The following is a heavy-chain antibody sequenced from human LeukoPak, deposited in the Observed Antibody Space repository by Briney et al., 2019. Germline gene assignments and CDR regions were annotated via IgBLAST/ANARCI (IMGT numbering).Heavy chain of an antibody. Sequence: SETLSLTCTVSSGSINTSNYYWGWIRQPPGKGLEWIGNIFYRGGTYYSPSLKSRVTISLDTSRNQFSLNLSSVTAADTAVYYCARVTLDGVDSSGYYRSSAFDIWGQGTMVTVSS. CDR2: IFYRGGT. V-gene: IGHV4-39*07. D-gene: IGHD3-22*01. CDR3: ARVTLDGVDSSGYYRSSAFDI. J-gene: IGHJ3*02. CDR1: SGSINTSNYY.